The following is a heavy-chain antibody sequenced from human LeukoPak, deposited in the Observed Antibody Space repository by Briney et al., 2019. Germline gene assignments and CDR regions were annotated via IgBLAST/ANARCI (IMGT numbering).Heavy chain of an antibody. Sequence: SETLSLTCTVSGGSISSYYWSWIRQPPRKGLEWIGYIYYSGSTNYNPSLKSRVTISVDTSKNQFSLKLSSVTAADTAVYYCARSNVGATIDYWGQGTLVTVSS. D-gene: IGHD1-26*01. CDR1: GGSISSYY. J-gene: IGHJ4*02. CDR3: ARSNVGATIDY. V-gene: IGHV4-59*01. CDR2: IYYSGST.